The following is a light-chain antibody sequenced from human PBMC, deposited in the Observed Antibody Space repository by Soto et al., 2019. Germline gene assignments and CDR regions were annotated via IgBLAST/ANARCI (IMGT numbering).Light chain of an antibody. CDR1: QGISSY. CDR2: DAS. CDR3: QQYGSSLFT. V-gene: IGKV3-20*01. Sequence: TQSPSTLSASVGDRVTITCRASQGISSYLAWYQQKPGQAPRLLIYDASNRATGIPARFSGSGSGTDFTLTITRLEPEDFAVYYCQQYGSSLFTFGPGTKVDIK. J-gene: IGKJ3*01.